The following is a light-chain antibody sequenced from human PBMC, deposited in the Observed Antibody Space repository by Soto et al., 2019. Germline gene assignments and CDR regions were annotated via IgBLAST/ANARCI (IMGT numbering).Light chain of an antibody. CDR3: CSYAGSSTWV. CDR1: SSDVGSYKL. J-gene: IGLJ3*02. CDR2: EVS. Sequence: QSALTQPASVSGSPGQSITISCTGTSSDVGSYKLVSWYQQHTGKAPKVMIYEVSKRPSGVSNRFSGSKSGNTASLTISGLQAEDEADYYCCSYAGSSTWVFGGGTKLTVL. V-gene: IGLV2-23*02.